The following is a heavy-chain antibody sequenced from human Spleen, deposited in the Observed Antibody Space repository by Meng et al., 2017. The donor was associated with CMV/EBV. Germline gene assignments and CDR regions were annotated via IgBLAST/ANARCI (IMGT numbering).Heavy chain of an antibody. J-gene: IGHJ4*02. Sequence: SETLSLTCTVAGYSISSGYYWGWIRQPPGKGLEWIGSICHSGTTYYNPSLKSRVTISVDTSKNQFSLNLSSVTAADTAMYYCARYPTGSIRCFDYLGQGTLVTVSS. D-gene: IGHD2-2*01. CDR2: ICHSGTT. V-gene: IGHV4-38-2*02. CDR3: ARYPTGSIRCFDY. CDR1: GYSISSGYY.